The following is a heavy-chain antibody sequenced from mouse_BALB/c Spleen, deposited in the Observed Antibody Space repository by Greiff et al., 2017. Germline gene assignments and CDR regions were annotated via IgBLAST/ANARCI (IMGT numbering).Heavy chain of an antibody. CDR2: ILPGSGST. D-gene: IGHD3-1*01. Sequence: VQLQQSGAELMKPGASVKIPCKATGYTFSSYWIEWVKQRPGHGLEWIGEILPGSGSTNYNEKFKGKATFTADTSSNTAYMQLSSLTSEDSAVYYCARGGRVYAMDYWGQGTSVTVSS. J-gene: IGHJ4*01. CDR3: ARGGRVYAMDY. CDR1: GYTFSSYW. V-gene: IGHV1-9*01.